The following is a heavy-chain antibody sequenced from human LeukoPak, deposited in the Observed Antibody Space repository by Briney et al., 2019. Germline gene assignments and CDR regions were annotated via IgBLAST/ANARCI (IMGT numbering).Heavy chain of an antibody. J-gene: IGHJ6*02. V-gene: IGHV3-30*04. CDR3: ARAAGMDV. CDR2: ISYAGSNK. CDR1: GFTFSNYA. Sequence: GGSLRLSCAASGFTFSNYAMHWVRQAPGKGLEWVAVISYAGSNKYYADSVKGRSTISRDKSKNTLYLQMNSLRVDDTAVYYCARAAGMDVWGQGTTVTVSS.